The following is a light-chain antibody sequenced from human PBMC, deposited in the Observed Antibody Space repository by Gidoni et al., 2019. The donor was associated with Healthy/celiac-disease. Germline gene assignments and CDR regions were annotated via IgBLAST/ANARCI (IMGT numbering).Light chain of an antibody. CDR3: MQALQTPIT. V-gene: IGKV2-28*01. J-gene: IGKJ5*01. CDR2: LGS. CDR1: QSLLHSNGYNY. Sequence: DIVMTPSPLSLPVTPGEPASISCRSSQSLLHSNGYNYLDWYLQKPGQSPQLLIYLGSNRASGVPDRFSGSGSGTDFTLKISRVEAEDVGVYYCMQALQTPITFXQXTRLXIK.